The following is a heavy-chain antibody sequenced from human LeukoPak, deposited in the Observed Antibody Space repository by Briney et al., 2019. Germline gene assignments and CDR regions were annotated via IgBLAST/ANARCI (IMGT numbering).Heavy chain of an antibody. CDR3: VASSPQNWKARDY. CDR2: FDPEDGET. V-gene: IGHV1-24*01. D-gene: IGHD1-1*01. Sequence: ASVKVPCKVSGYTLSEFSMHWVRQAPGKGLEWMGGFDPEDGETTYTQKFQGRVSMTEDTSTDTAYMELSSLRSEDTAVYYCVASSPQNWKARDYWGQGTLVTVSS. CDR1: GYTLSEFS. J-gene: IGHJ4*02.